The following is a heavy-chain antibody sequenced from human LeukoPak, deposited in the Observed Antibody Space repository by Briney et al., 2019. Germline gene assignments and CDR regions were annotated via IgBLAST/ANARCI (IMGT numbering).Heavy chain of an antibody. V-gene: IGHV3-66*01. J-gene: IGHJ4*02. Sequence: PGGSLRLSCAASGFSVSSNHMSWVRQAPGKGLEWVSVIYSGGNTHYADSVKGRFTIPRDNSKNTLYLQMNSLRAEDTAVYYCAKGIAVAGIVGVFDYWGQGILVTVSS. CDR3: AKGIAVAGIVGVFDY. D-gene: IGHD6-13*01. CDR1: GFSVSSNH. CDR2: IYSGGNT.